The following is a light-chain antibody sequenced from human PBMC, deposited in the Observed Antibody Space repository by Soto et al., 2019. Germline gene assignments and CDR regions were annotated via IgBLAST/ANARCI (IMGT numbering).Light chain of an antibody. V-gene: IGLV2-8*01. Sequence: QSALTQPPSAPGSPGQSVTISCTGTSSDVGGYNYVSWYQQHPGKAPKLMIYEVSKRPSGVPDRFSGSKSGNTASLTVSGLQAEDEADYYCSSYAGSNINYVFGTGTKLTVL. CDR2: EVS. J-gene: IGLJ1*01. CDR1: SSDVGGYNY. CDR3: SSYAGSNINYV.